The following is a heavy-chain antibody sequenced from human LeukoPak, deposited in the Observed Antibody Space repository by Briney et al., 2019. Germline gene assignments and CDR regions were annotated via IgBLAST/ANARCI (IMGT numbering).Heavy chain of an antibody. Sequence: SETLSLTCAVYGGSFSGYYWSWIRQPPGKGLEWIGEINHSGSTNYNPSLKSRVTISVDTSKNQFSLKLSSVTAADTAVYYCARHRDLWFGELYNWFDPWGQGTLVTVSS. CDR2: INHSGST. V-gene: IGHV4-34*01. CDR3: ARHRDLWFGELYNWFDP. CDR1: GGSFSGYY. J-gene: IGHJ5*02. D-gene: IGHD3-10*01.